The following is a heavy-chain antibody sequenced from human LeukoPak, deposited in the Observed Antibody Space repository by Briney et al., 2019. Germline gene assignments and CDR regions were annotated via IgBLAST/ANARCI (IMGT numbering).Heavy chain of an antibody. CDR1: GFTLSSYW. D-gene: IGHD2-2*01. J-gene: IGHJ3*02. CDR2: INNDGSNT. Sequence: GGSLRLSGAASGFTLSSYWMHWVRQAPGKGLVWVSHINNDGSNTNYADSVKGRFTISRDSAKNTLYLQMNSLRAEDTAVYYCAREQYQPDAFDIWGQGTMVTVSS. CDR3: AREQYQPDAFDI. V-gene: IGHV3-74*01.